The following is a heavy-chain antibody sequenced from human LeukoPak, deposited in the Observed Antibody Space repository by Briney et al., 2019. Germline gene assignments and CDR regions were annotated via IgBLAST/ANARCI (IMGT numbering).Heavy chain of an antibody. J-gene: IGHJ3*02. D-gene: IGHD3-9*01. V-gene: IGHV3-66*01. CDR3: ARDNSAEHDILTGYWFAKHDAFDI. CDR2: IYSGGST. CDR1: GFTVSSNY. Sequence: GGSLRLSCAASGFTVSSNYMSWVRQAPGKGLEWVSVIYSGGSTYYADSVKGRFTISRDNSKNTLYLQMNSLRAEDTAVYYCARDNSAEHDILTGYWFAKHDAFDIWGQGTMVTVSS.